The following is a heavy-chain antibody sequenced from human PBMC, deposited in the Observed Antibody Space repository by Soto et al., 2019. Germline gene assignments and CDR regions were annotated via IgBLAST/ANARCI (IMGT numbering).Heavy chain of an antibody. CDR2: ISSSGDGT. V-gene: IGHV3-23*01. Sequence: PGGSLRLSCAASGFTFNSYAMTWVRQAPGKGLEWVSIISSSGDGTYYVDSAKDRFTISRDNSKNTLYLQMNSLRAEDTAVYYCARDRRPYYYDSSGFDYWGQGTLVTVSS. CDR1: GFTFNSYA. J-gene: IGHJ4*02. CDR3: ARDRRPYYYDSSGFDY. D-gene: IGHD3-22*01.